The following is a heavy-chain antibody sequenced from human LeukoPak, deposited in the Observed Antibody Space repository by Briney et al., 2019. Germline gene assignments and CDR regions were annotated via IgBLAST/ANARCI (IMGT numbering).Heavy chain of an antibody. CDR2: IYTSGST. V-gene: IGHV4-4*07. Sequence: SETLSLTCTVSGASISSYYWSWIRQPAGKGLEWIGRIYTSGSTNYNPSLKSRVTISVDKSKNQFSLKLSSVTAADTAVYYCARDPGPPRLAFDIWGPGAMVTVSS. D-gene: IGHD6-19*01. CDR3: ARDPGPPRLAFDI. CDR1: GASISSYY. J-gene: IGHJ3*02.